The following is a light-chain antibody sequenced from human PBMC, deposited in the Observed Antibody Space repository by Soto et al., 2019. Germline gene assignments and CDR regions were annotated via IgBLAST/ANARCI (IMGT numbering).Light chain of an antibody. Sequence: EIVLMQSPGTLSLSPGERATLSCRASQSVRDRYVAWYQQKPGQAPRLLIYGASTRATGIPDRFTGSGSGTDFSLTINRLEPEDFAVYYCQQYGSPPRTFGQGTKVDIK. V-gene: IGKV3-20*01. J-gene: IGKJ1*01. CDR3: QQYGSPPRT. CDR1: QSVRDRY. CDR2: GAS.